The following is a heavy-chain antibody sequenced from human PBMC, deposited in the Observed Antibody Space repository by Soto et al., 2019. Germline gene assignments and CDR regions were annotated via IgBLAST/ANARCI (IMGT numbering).Heavy chain of an antibody. V-gene: IGHV3-30*18. D-gene: IGHD1-1*01. CDR1: GFTFSSYG. CDR2: ISYDGNNK. J-gene: IGHJ4*02. CDR3: AKSVYNWNDGFFDY. Sequence: QVQLVESGGGVVQPGRSLRLSCAASGFTFSSYGMHWVRQAPGKGLQWVAVISYDGNNKYYADSVKGRFTISRDNSKNTLYLQMNSLRAEDTVVYYCAKSVYNWNDGFFDYWGQGTLVTVSS.